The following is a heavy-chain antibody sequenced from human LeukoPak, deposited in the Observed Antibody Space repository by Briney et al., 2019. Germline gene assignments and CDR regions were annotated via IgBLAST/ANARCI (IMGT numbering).Heavy chain of an antibody. Sequence: GGSLRLSCAASEFTFSSYAMHWVRQAPGKGLEWVAVISYDGSNKYYADSVKGRFTISRDNSKNTLYLQMNSLRAEDTAVYYCARSSGRSPNREYMDVWGKGTTVTVSS. V-gene: IGHV3-30*04. D-gene: IGHD1-14*01. CDR1: EFTFSSYA. J-gene: IGHJ6*03. CDR2: ISYDGSNK. CDR3: ARSSGRSPNREYMDV.